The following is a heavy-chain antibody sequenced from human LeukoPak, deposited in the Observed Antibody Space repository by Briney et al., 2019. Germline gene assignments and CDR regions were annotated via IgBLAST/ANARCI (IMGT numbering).Heavy chain of an antibody. D-gene: IGHD4-4*01. J-gene: IGHJ3*02. CDR1: GFTVSSNY. Sequence: PGGSLRLSCAASGFTVSSNYMSWVRQAPGKGLEWVSVIYSGGSTYYADSVKGRFTISRDNAKNSLYLQMNSLRAEDTAVYYCATESAVTTQGDAFDIWGQGTMVTVSS. CDR2: IYSGGST. CDR3: ATESAVTTQGDAFDI. V-gene: IGHV3-66*01.